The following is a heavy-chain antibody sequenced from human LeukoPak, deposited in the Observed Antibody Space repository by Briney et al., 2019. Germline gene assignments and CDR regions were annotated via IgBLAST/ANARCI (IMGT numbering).Heavy chain of an antibody. CDR1: GFTFSTFA. CDR3: ARDHRNFDILTGYSVKY. Sequence: GGSLRLSCAASGFTFSTFAMHWVRQAPGEGLEWVAFISYDGSQKFYADSVKGRFTISRDNSEKAVYLEINSLSVEDTAVYYCARDHRNFDILTGYSVKYWGQGTLVAVSS. D-gene: IGHD3-9*01. J-gene: IGHJ4*02. V-gene: IGHV3-30*04. CDR2: ISYDGSQK.